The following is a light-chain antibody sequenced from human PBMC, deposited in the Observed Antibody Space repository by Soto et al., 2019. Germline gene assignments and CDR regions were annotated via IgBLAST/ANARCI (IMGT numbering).Light chain of an antibody. CDR1: QSVSSH. CDR2: DAS. J-gene: IGKJ5*01. V-gene: IGKV3-11*01. CDR3: QQDGNWPLT. Sequence: EIVLTQSPATLSLSPGEGATVSCRASQSVSSHLAWYQQKRGQAPRLLIYDASSRASGIPARFSGRGSGTVFTLIISYLDPEDFVNYYCQQDGNWPLTFGQGTRLEIK.